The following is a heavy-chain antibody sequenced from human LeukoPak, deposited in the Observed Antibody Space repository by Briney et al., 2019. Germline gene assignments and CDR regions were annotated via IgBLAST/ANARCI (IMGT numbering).Heavy chain of an antibody. V-gene: IGHV4-34*01. J-gene: IGHJ5*02. D-gene: IGHD1-14*01. CDR3: ARLNKPGWFDP. Sequence: SETLSLTCAVYGGSFSGYYWSWIRQPLGKGLEWIGEINHSGSTNYNPSLKSRVTISVDMSKNHFSLRLNSVTATDTAVYYCARLNKPGWFDPWGQGTLVTVSS. CDR1: GGSFSGYY. CDR2: INHSGST.